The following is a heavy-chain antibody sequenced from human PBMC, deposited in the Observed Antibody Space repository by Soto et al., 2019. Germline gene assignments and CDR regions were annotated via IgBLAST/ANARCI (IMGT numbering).Heavy chain of an antibody. CDR3: AREYYYGSGSYYLFDY. CDR1: GFTLSTHW. J-gene: IGHJ4*02. V-gene: IGHV3-7*01. CDR2: IKEDGREK. Sequence: GSLRLSCAASGFTLSTHWMSWVRQVPGKGLEWVANIKEDGREKYYVDSVKGRFTISRDNAKNSLYLQMNSLRAEGTAVYYCAREYYYGSGSYYLFDYWGQGTLVTVSS. D-gene: IGHD3-10*01.